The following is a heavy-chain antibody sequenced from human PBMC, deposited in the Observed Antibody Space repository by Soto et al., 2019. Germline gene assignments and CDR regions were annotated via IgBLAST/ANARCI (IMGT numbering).Heavy chain of an antibody. D-gene: IGHD3-3*01. Sequence: EVQLLESGGGLVQPGGSLRLSCAASGFTFSSYAMSWVRQAPGKGLEWVSAISGSGGSTYYADSVKGRFTISRDNSKNTLYLQMNSLRAEDTAVYYCAKLTDYDFWSGYPTFDYWGQGTLVTVSS. CDR1: GFTFSSYA. J-gene: IGHJ4*02. V-gene: IGHV3-23*01. CDR3: AKLTDYDFWSGYPTFDY. CDR2: ISGSGGST.